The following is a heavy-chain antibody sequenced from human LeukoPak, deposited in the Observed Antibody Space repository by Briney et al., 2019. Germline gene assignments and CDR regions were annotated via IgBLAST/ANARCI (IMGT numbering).Heavy chain of an antibody. V-gene: IGHV1-2*04. CDR3: ARGNYDFWSGYIYYGMDV. J-gene: IGHJ6*02. CDR1: GYTFTGYY. Sequence: GASVKVSCKASGYTFTGYYMHWVRQAPGQGLEWMGWINPNSGGTNYAQKFRGWVTMTRDTSISTAYMELSRLRSDDTAVYYCARGNYDFWSGYIYYGMDVWGQGTTVTVSS. D-gene: IGHD3-3*01. CDR2: INPNSGGT.